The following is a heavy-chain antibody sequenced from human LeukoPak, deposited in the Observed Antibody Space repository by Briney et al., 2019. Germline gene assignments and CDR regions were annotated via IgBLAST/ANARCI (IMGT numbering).Heavy chain of an antibody. CDR1: GFSFRDYA. CDR2: KSFYGKIT. V-gene: IGHV3-30*18. Sequence: PGGSVRLLCGACGFSFRDYAVQWVRQARGKGREWVANKSFYGKITYYAASVKGRFTISRDNSKNTVSLQMNSLSPEDTATSYCAKDPRGYSYDHYFDRWGQGTPITVSS. J-gene: IGHJ4*02. D-gene: IGHD5-18*01. CDR3: AKDPRGYSYDHYFDR.